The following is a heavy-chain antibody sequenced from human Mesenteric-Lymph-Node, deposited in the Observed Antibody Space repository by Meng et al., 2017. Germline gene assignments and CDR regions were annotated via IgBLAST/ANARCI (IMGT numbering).Heavy chain of an antibody. V-gene: IGHV4-34*01. CDR2: INHSGST. J-gene: IGHJ4*02. CDR1: GGSISSYY. D-gene: IGHD2-15*01. Sequence: SETLSLTCTVSGGSISSYYWSWIRQPPGKGQEWIGEINHSGSTNYNPSLKSRVTISVDTSKNQFSLKLTSVTAADAAVYFCARDQYCSGGSCLGGFDYWGQGTLVTVSS. CDR3: ARDQYCSGGSCLGGFDY.